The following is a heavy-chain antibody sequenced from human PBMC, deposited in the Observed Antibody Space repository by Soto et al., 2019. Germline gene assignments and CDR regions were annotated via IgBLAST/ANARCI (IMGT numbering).Heavy chain of an antibody. Sequence: ASVKLSCKASGFTFTSSSVQCVRQARGQRLEWIGWITVGTGNTNYAQKVQERVTITREMSTSTAYMELSNLRSEDTAVYYCAAGHSSGYYGAWGKGNQVTVSS. CDR3: AAGHSSGYYGA. CDR1: GFTFTSSS. D-gene: IGHD3-22*01. J-gene: IGHJ4*02. V-gene: IGHV1-58*01. CDR2: ITVGTGNT.